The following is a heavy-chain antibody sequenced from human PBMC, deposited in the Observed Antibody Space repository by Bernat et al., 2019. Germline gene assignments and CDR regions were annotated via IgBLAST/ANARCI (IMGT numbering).Heavy chain of an antibody. CDR3: TTRSGRDYYYYYGMDV. D-gene: IGHD1-26*01. V-gene: IGHV3-15*01. CDR1: GFTFSNAW. J-gene: IGHJ6*02. Sequence: EVQLVESGGGLVKPGGSLRLSCAASGFTFSNAWMGWVRQAPGKGLEWVGRIKSKTDGGTTDYAAPVKGRFTISRDDSKNTLYLQMNSLKTEDTAVYYCTTRSGRDYYYYYGMDVWGQGTTVTVSS. CDR2: IKSKTDGGTT.